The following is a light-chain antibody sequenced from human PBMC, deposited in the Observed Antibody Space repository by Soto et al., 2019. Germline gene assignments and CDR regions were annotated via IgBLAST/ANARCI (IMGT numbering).Light chain of an antibody. CDR2: EVS. J-gene: IGLJ2*01. Sequence: QSALTQPASVSGSPGQSITISCTGTSSDVGAYKYVSWYQQHPDKAPKLMIYEVSKRPSGVSNRFSGSKSGNTASLTISGLQAEDEADYYCSSYKSDSTLVFGGGTKVTVL. V-gene: IGLV2-14*01. CDR1: SSDVGAYKY. CDR3: SSYKSDSTLV.